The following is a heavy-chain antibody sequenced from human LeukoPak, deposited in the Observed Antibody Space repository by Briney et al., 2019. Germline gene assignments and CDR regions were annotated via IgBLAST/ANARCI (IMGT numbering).Heavy chain of an antibody. J-gene: IGHJ4*02. CDR2: IYHRGTA. V-gene: IGHV4-61*01. Sequence: SETLSLTCTVSGGSISSGSYYWTWIRQPPGKGLEWIGYIYHRGTANYNPSLKSRVTVSVDMSKNRFSLKLSSVTAADTAVYYCARARWDYDSSGYSDYWGQGTLVTVSS. D-gene: IGHD3-22*01. CDR1: GGSISSGSYY. CDR3: ARARWDYDSSGYSDY.